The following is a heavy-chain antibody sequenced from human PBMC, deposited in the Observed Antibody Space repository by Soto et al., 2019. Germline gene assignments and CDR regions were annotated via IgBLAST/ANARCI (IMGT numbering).Heavy chain of an antibody. V-gene: IGHV5-51*01. CDR1: GYSFTTYW. J-gene: IGHJ4*01. CDR3: VIQGPHADYEHFEY. D-gene: IGHD4-17*01. CDR2: IYPDDSNT. Sequence: GESLKISCKGSGYSFTTYWIGWVRQVPGKGLEWMGIIYPDDSNTRSNPSFQGQVTMSADKSINTVYLQWSSLKASATAMYFSVIQGPHADYEHFEYCGHGSLVTVSS.